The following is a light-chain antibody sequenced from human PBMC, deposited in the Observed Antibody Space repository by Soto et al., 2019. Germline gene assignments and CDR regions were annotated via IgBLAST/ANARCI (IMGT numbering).Light chain of an antibody. V-gene: IGKV2-28*01. CDR3: MQSLQSPPT. J-gene: IGKJ4*01. CDR1: QSLLHPNRNTF. CDR2: LAS. Sequence: VMTQSPVTLAVTPGEPASISCKSSQSLLHPNRNTFLQWYLQRPGQSPQLLIYLASKRASGVPDRFSGSGSGTDFTLRISSLQAEDAGTYYCMQSLQSPPTFGGGTKVDIK.